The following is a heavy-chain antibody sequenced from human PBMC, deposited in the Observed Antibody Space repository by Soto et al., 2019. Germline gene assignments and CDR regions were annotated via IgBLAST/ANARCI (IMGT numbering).Heavy chain of an antibody. J-gene: IGHJ6*03. CDR3: ARTYYDILTGPHYYYYMDV. Sequence: QVQLQESGPGLVKPSETLSLTCTVSGGSISSYYWSWIRQPPGKGLEWIGYIYYSGSTNYNPSLNSRFTISLHTSKNQFSLKLSSVTAADTAVYYCARTYYDILTGPHYYYYMDVWGKGTTVTVSS. CDR2: IYYSGST. V-gene: IGHV4-59*08. D-gene: IGHD3-9*01. CDR1: GGSISSYY.